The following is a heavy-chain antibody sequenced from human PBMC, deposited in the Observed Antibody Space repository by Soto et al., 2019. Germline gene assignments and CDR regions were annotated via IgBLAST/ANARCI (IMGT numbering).Heavy chain of an antibody. Sequence: QVQLVQSGAEVKKPGSSVKVSCKASGGTFRNLAINWVRQAPGQGLEWMGGFIPIIGGGINAQKFQGRVTLTSDESTRTAFMELSSLKSQDPAMYFCAIRSVKQANAFDFWGQGTKVTVSS. CDR2: FIPIIGGG. J-gene: IGHJ3*01. CDR1: GGTFRNLA. V-gene: IGHV1-69*01. CDR3: AIRSVKQANAFDF. D-gene: IGHD3-3*01.